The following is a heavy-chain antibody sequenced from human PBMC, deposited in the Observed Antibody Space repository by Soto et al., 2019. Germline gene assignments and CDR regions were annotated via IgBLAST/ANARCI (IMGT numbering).Heavy chain of an antibody. V-gene: IGHV3-9*01. CDR1: GFTFDDYA. CDR2: ISWNSGSI. D-gene: IGHD6-19*01. Sequence: GGSLSLSVAASGFTFDDYAMHWSRQAPGKGLECVSGISWNSGSIGYADSVKGRFTISRDNAKNSLYLQINSLRAEDTALYYCAKDITSLRAVAGSPALQHWGQGTLVTVSS. CDR3: AKDITSLRAVAGSPALQH. J-gene: IGHJ1*01.